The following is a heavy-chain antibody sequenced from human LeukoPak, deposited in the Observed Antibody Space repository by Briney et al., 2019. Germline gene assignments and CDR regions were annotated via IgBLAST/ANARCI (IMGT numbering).Heavy chain of an antibody. CDR3: ARVQRDDAFDI. Sequence: PGGSLRLSCAASGFTFSSYWMSWVRQAPGKGLEWVANIKQDGSEKYYVDSVKGRFTISRDNAKNSLYLQMNSLRAEDTALYYCARVQRDDAFDIWGQGTMVTVSS. J-gene: IGHJ3*02. CDR2: IKQDGSEK. CDR1: GFTFSSYW. V-gene: IGHV3-7*03.